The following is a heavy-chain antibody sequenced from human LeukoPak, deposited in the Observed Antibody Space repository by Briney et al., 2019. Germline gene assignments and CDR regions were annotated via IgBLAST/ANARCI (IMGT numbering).Heavy chain of an antibody. CDR2: IYTSGST. V-gene: IGHV4-4*07. CDR3: ARIGRGYDFWSGDYYYYYMDV. J-gene: IGHJ6*03. CDR1: GGSISSYY. Sequence: SETLSLTCTVSGGSISSYYWSWIRQPAGKGLEWIGRIYTSGSTYYNPSLKSRVTISVDTSKNQFSLRLSSVTATDTAVYYCARIGRGYDFWSGDYYYYYMDVWGKGTTVTVSS. D-gene: IGHD3-3*01.